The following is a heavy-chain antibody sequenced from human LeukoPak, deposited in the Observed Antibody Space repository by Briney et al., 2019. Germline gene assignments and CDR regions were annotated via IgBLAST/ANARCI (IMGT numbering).Heavy chain of an antibody. Sequence: GGSLRLSCAASGFTLSSYGMHWVRQAPGKGLEWVAFIRYDGSNKYYADSVKGRFTISRDNSKNTLYLQMNSLRAEDTAVYYCAKDRSSSRALVGARTFDYWGQGTLVTVSS. CDR3: AKDRSSSRALVGARTFDY. J-gene: IGHJ4*02. V-gene: IGHV3-30*02. CDR2: IRYDGSNK. CDR1: GFTLSSYG. D-gene: IGHD1-26*01.